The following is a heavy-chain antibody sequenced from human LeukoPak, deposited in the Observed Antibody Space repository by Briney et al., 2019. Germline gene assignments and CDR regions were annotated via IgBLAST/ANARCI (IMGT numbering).Heavy chain of an antibody. J-gene: IGHJ3*02. CDR2: IYYSGST. CDR3: ARHDSSGPYNAFDI. Sequence: SETLFLTCTVSGVSISSTTYYWGWIRQPPGKGLEWIGTIYYSGSTYYNPSLKSRVTISVGTSKNQFSLKLSSVTAADTAVYYCARHDSSGPYNAFDIWGQGTMVTVSS. D-gene: IGHD3-22*01. CDR1: GVSISSTTYY. V-gene: IGHV4-39*01.